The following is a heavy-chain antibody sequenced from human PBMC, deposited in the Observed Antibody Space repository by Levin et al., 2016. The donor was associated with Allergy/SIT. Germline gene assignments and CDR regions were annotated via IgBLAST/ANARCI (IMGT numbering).Heavy chain of an antibody. CDR3: ARVSYGSGSYPVEDYFDY. CDR1: GYTFTSYY. CDR2: INPSGGST. Sequence: ASVKVSCKASGYTFTSYYMHWVRQAPGQGLEWMGIINPSGGSTSYAQKFQGRVTMTRDTSTSTVYMELSSLRSEDTAVYYCARVSYGSGSYPVEDYFDYWGQGTLVTVSS. V-gene: IGHV1-46*03. D-gene: IGHD3-10*01. J-gene: IGHJ4*02.